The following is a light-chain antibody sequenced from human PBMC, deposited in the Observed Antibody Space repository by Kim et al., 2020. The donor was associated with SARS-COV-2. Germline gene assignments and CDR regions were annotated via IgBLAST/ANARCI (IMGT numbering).Light chain of an antibody. CDR1: SLRNYY. CDR3: NSWDSSGDHL. CDR2: NKK. J-gene: IGLJ2*01. V-gene: IGLV3-19*01. Sequence: SSELTQDPAVSVALGQTVRITCQGDSLRNYYINWYQQKPGQAPVLVIYNKKDRPSGIPDRFSGSNSGNTASLTITGTRAEDEADYYCNSWDSSGDHLFGGGTKVTVL.